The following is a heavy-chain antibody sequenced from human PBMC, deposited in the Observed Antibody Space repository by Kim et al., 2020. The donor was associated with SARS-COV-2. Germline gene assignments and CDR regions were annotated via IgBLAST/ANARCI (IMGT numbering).Heavy chain of an antibody. V-gene: IGHV4-34*01. Sequence: KRRVTISVDTSKNQFSLKLSSVTAADTAVYYCASLRTYYYDSSGYYPFDYWGQGTLVTVSS. CDR3: ASLRTYYYDSSGYYPFDY. J-gene: IGHJ4*02. D-gene: IGHD3-22*01.